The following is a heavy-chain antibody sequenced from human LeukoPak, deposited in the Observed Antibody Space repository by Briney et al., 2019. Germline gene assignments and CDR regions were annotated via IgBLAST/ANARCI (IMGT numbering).Heavy chain of an antibody. CDR3: VKALSGWYPRKLFDY. D-gene: IGHD6-19*01. J-gene: IGHJ4*02. CDR1: GFTFSSYA. CDR2: ISSNGGST. V-gene: IGHV3-64D*09. Sequence: GGSLRLSCSASGFTFSSYAVHWVRQAPGKGLEYVSSISSNGGSTYYADSVKGRFTISRDNSKNTLYLQMSSLRVEDTAVYYCVKALSGWYPRKLFDYWGQGILVTVSS.